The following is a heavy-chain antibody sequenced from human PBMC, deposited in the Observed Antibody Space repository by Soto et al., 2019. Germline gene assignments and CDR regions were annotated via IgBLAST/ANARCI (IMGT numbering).Heavy chain of an antibody. Sequence: EVQLLESGGDVVQPGGSLRLSCAASGFTFSSYAMNWVRQAPGKGVEWVSAVSGSGGYTYYADSVKGRFTISRDNSKRTLYLQMNSLRAEDTAVYYCAKPESSFSWANGPDYWGQGTQVTVSS. CDR3: AKPESSFSWANGPDY. CDR2: VSGSGGYT. D-gene: IGHD2-15*01. J-gene: IGHJ4*02. CDR1: GFTFSSYA. V-gene: IGHV3-23*01.